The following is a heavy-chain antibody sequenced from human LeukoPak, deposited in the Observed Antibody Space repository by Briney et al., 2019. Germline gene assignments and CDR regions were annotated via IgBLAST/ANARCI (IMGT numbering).Heavy chain of an antibody. D-gene: IGHD6-19*01. J-gene: IGHJ4*02. CDR3: ARGGIAVAGTFETFDY. V-gene: IGHV4-59*01. CDR2: IDYSGST. Sequence: SETLSLTCAVYGGSFSGYYWGWIRQPPGKGLEWIGYIDYSGSTNYNPSLKSRVTISVDTSKNQFSLKLSSVTAADTAVYYCARGGIAVAGTFETFDYWGQGTLVTVSS. CDR1: GGSFSGYY.